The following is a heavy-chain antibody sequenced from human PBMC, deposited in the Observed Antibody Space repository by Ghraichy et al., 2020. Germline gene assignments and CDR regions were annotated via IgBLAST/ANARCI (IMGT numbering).Heavy chain of an antibody. CDR3: GRDRYYGSGSFSRSGGYPHSYFYGMDV. CDR1: GGSFNTYY. V-gene: IGHV4-34*01. Sequence: SETLSPTCAVYGGSFNTYYWSWIRQPPGKGLEWIGEINHTGSTNYNPSLKGRVTISIDTSKNQFSLRLSSVTAADTAMYYCGRDRYYGSGSFSRSGGYPHSYFYGMDVWGQGTTVTVSS. CDR2: INHTGST. D-gene: IGHD3-10*01. J-gene: IGHJ6*02.